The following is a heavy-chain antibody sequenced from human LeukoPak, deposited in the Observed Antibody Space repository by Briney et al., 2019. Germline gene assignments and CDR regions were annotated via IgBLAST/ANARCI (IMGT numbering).Heavy chain of an antibody. Sequence: ASVKVSCKASGYTFTSYGISWVRQAPGQGLEWMGWISAYSGNTNYAQKLQGRVTQTTDTSTNTAYMELRSLRSDDTAVYFCARNLYCTTTSCLIDFWGPGTMVTVSS. CDR2: ISAYSGNT. CDR1: GYTFTSYG. CDR3: ARNLYCTTTSCLIDF. J-gene: IGHJ3*01. D-gene: IGHD2-2*01. V-gene: IGHV1-18*01.